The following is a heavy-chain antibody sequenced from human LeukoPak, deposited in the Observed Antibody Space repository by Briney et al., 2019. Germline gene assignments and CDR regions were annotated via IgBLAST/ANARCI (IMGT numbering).Heavy chain of an antibody. D-gene: IGHD2-2*01. Sequence: GTSVKVSCKASGYTVTGYYMNRVQHARGQGLEWMAWINPNSGGTYYAQNFHDRITMTRDTSISTAYMELSRLRSDATAIYYCTRANALYCSSTSCLFDYWGQGTLVTGSS. V-gene: IGHV1-2*02. CDR1: GYTVTGYY. CDR3: TRANALYCSSTSCLFDY. J-gene: IGHJ4*02. CDR2: INPNSGGT.